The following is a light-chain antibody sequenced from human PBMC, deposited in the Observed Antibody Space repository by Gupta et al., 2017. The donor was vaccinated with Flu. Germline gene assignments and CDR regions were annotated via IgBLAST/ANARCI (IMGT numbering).Light chain of an antibody. V-gene: IGLV2-14*01. Sequence: QSAPTHPSSVSGSPGPSITISCTGTSRDVGTHNDVSWYQQHPGKAPKLMVYEVTNRPSGVSNRFSGSKSGNTASLTISGLQADDEADYYCSSYRNSGTPWVFGGGTRVTVL. CDR3: SSYRNSGTPWV. CDR2: EVT. CDR1: SRDVGTHND. J-gene: IGLJ3*02.